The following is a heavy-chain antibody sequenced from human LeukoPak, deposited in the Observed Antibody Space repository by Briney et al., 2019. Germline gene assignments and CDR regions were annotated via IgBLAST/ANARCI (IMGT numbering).Heavy chain of an antibody. V-gene: IGHV3-21*01. CDR1: GFTFSSYS. Sequence: GGSLRLSCAASGFTFSSYSMNWVRQAPGKGLEWVSSISSSSSYIYYADSVKGRFTISRDNAKNPLYLQMNSLRAEDTAVYYCARDLPDYYDSSGYFGFDYWGQGTLVTVSS. J-gene: IGHJ4*02. D-gene: IGHD3-22*01. CDR3: ARDLPDYYDSSGYFGFDY. CDR2: ISSSSSYI.